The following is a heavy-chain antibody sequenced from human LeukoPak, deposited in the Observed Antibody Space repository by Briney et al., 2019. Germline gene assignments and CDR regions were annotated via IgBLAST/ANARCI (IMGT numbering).Heavy chain of an antibody. D-gene: IGHD4-17*01. Sequence: HSGGSLRLSCAASGFTFSSYGMHWVRQAPGKGLEWVAFIRYDGSNKYYADSVKGRFTISRDNSKNTLYLQMNSLRAEDTAVYYCAKEDYGDPPQAFDIWGQGTMVTVSS. CDR2: IRYDGSNK. J-gene: IGHJ3*02. CDR3: AKEDYGDPPQAFDI. CDR1: GFTFSSYG. V-gene: IGHV3-30*02.